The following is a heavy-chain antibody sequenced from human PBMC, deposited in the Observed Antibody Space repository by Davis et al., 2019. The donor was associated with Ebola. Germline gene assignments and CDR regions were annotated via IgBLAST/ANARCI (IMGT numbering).Heavy chain of an antibody. Sequence: MPSETLSLTCTVSGGSISSFYWSWIRQPPGKGLEWIGYIYYRGSTNYNPSLMGRVSISTDTSKNQVSLKLSSVTATDTAVYYCARGSGYCSRGRCNTKFDSWGQGTLVTVSS. D-gene: IGHD2-15*01. CDR1: GGSISSFY. J-gene: IGHJ4*02. CDR3: ARGSGYCSRGRCNTKFDS. CDR2: IYYRGST. V-gene: IGHV4-59*12.